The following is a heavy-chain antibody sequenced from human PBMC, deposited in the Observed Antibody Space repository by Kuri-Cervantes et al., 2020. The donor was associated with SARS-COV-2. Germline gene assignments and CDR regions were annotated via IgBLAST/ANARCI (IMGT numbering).Heavy chain of an antibody. CDR1: GYTFTSYD. V-gene: IGHV1-2*02. CDR2: INPDSGGT. J-gene: IGHJ5*02. D-gene: IGHD2-15*01. CDR3: ARNRGWVAANWCDP. Sequence: ASVKVSCKASGYTFTSYDINWVRQAPGQGLEWMGWINPDSGGTNYAQKFQGRVTMTRDTSISTAYMELSRMRSDDTAVYYCARNRGWVAANWCDPWGQGTLVTVSS.